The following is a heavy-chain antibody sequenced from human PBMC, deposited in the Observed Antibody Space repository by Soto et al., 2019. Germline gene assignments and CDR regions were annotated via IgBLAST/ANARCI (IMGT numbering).Heavy chain of an antibody. J-gene: IGHJ4*02. CDR2: IYYSGST. CDR3: ARGYCSSTSCHNTFDY. CDR1: GGSISSGGYY. D-gene: IGHD2-2*01. V-gene: IGHV4-31*03. Sequence: SETLSLTCTVSGGSISSGGYYWSWIRQHPGKGLEWIGYIYYSGSTYYNPSLKSRVTISVDTSKNQFSLKLSSVTAADTAVYYCARGYCSSTSCHNTFDYWGQGTLVTVSS.